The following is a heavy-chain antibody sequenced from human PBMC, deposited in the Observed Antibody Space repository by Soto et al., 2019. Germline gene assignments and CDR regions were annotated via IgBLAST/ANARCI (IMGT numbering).Heavy chain of an antibody. V-gene: IGHV3-23*01. CDR1: GCTFWNYA. CDR2: ISRNGDRA. J-gene: IGHJ6*02. D-gene: IGHD3-3*01. CDR3: VKDWSGEKCPCMDV. Sequence: EVQLLESGGGLGQPGGSLRLSCEASGCTFWNYAMTWVRQAQGKGPEWVSSISRNGDRAYYVDSVKGGFIISRDNSEKTLFLQMDSLRAEDAAIYYCVKDWSGEKCPCMDVWGQGTTVTVSS.